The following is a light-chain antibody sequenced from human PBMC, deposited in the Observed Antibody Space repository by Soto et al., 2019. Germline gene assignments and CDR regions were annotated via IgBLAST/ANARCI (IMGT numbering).Light chain of an antibody. V-gene: IGKV3-20*01. Sequence: EIVLTKSPGTLSLSPGERATLSCRASQSVSSNYLAWYQQQPGQAPRLLIYGASSRATDIPDKFSGSGSETNFTLTINRLEPEDSAVYYCQQYSSSPWTFGQGTKVDIK. CDR3: QQYSSSPWT. J-gene: IGKJ1*01. CDR2: GAS. CDR1: QSVSSNY.